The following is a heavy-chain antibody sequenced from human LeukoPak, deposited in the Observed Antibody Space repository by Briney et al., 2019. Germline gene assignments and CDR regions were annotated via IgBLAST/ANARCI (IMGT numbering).Heavy chain of an antibody. J-gene: IGHJ4*02. Sequence: ASVKVSCKASGYTFTSYDINWVRQATGQGLEWMGWMNPNSGNTGYAQKFQGGVTMTRNTSISTAYMELSSLRSEDTAVYYCARDHEDSSGYYLPFDYWGQGTLATVSS. CDR2: MNPNSGNT. CDR3: ARDHEDSSGYYLPFDY. V-gene: IGHV1-8*01. CDR1: GYTFTSYD. D-gene: IGHD3-22*01.